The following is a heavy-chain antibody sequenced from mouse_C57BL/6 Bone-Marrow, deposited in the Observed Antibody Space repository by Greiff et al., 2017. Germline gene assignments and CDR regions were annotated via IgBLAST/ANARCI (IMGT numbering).Heavy chain of an antibody. V-gene: IGHV1-55*01. CDR1: GYTFTSYW. D-gene: IGHD2-5*01. CDR3: ARPYYSNYWYFDV. J-gene: IGHJ1*03. Sequence: VQLQQPGAELVKPGASVKMSCTASGYTFTSYWITWVKPRPGQGLEWIGDIYPGSGSTNYNEKFKSKATLTVDTASSTAYMQLSSLTSEDSSVYYCARPYYSNYWYFDVWGTGTTVTVSS. CDR2: IYPGSGST.